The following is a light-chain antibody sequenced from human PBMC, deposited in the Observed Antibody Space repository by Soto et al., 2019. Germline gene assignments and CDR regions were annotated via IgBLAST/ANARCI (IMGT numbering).Light chain of an antibody. V-gene: IGLV1-51*01. CDR2: DDD. CDR3: GTWDSSLSVVV. J-gene: IGLJ3*02. CDR1: SFNVGDNY. Sequence: QSALTQPPSVSAAPGQKVTISCSGTSFNVGDNYVSWYQQLPGTAPKLLIYDDDKRPSGTPDRFSASKSGTSATLGITGLQTGDEADYYCGTWDSSLSVVVFGGGTKVTVL.